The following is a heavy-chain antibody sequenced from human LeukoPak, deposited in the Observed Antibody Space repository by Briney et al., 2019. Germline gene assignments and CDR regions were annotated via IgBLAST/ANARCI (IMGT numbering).Heavy chain of an antibody. CDR2: IIPIFGTA. Sequence: ASVKVSCKASGYTFTGYYVHWVRQAPGQGLEWMGGIIPIFGTANYAQKFQGRVTITTDESTSTAYMELSSLRSEDTAVYYCARWAPSREYQLLFPTRTDNWFDPWGQGTLVTVSS. CDR3: ARWAPSREYQLLFPTRTDNWFDP. V-gene: IGHV1-69*05. D-gene: IGHD2-2*01. CDR1: GYTFTGYY. J-gene: IGHJ5*02.